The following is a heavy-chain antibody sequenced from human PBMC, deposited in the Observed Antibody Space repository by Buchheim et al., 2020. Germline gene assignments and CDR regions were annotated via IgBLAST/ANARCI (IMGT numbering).Heavy chain of an antibody. CDR2: ISSGAGTI. D-gene: IGHD5-12*01. CDR1: GFTFSSYE. V-gene: IGHV3-48*03. J-gene: IGHJ4*02. CDR3: AVSGYSGYDYAY. Sequence: EVQLVESGGGLVQPGRSLRLSCAASGFTFSSYEMNWVRQAPGKGLDWVSYISSGAGTIYYADSVKGRFTISRDNTKNSLYLQMSSLRAEDTAVYYCAVSGYSGYDYAYWGQGTL.